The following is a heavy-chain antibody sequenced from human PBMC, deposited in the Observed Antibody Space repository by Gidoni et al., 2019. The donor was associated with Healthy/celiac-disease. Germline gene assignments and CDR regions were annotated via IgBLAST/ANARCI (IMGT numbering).Heavy chain of an antibody. CDR3: ARVGSSGYYSGGLAP. D-gene: IGHD3-22*01. J-gene: IGHJ5*02. CDR2: ISSSGSTI. Sequence: ISSSGSTIYYADSVKGRFTISRDNAKNSLYLQMNSLRAEDTAVYYCARVGSSGYYSGGLAPWGQGTLVTVSS. V-gene: IGHV3-48*03.